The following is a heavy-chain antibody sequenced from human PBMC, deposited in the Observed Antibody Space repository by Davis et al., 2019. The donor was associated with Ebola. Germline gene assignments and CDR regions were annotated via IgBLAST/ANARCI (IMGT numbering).Heavy chain of an antibody. CDR1: GFTFSPYE. D-gene: IGHD3-3*01. CDR3: ARGFTIRSLYSVDPDAQNWFDP. CDR2: ISASGSPI. J-gene: IGHJ5*02. V-gene: IGHV3-48*03. Sequence: PGGSLRLSCVGSGFTFSPYEMNWVRQAPGKGLEWVSFISASGSPIYYADSVKGRFTISRDNSKNTLFLQMNSLRAEDTALYYCARGFTIRSLYSVDPDAQNWFDPWGQGTLVTVSS.